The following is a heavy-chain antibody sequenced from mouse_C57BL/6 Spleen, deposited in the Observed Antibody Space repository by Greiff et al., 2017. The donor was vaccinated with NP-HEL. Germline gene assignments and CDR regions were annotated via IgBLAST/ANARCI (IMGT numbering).Heavy chain of an antibody. D-gene: IGHD2-1*01. CDR2: ISSGGSYT. CDR1: GFTFSSYG. J-gene: IGHJ1*03. CDR3: ARPYGNWYFDV. Sequence: EVKLMESGGDLVKPGGSLKLSCAASGFTFSSYGMSWVRQTPDKRLEWVATISSGGSYTYYPDSVKGRFTISRDNAKNTLYLQMSSLKSEDTAMYYCARPYGNWYFDVWGTGTTVTVSS. V-gene: IGHV5-6*01.